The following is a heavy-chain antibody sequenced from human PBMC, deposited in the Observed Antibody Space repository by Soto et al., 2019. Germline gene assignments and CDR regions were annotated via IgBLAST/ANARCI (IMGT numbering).Heavy chain of an antibody. CDR1: GFTCSSYS. V-gene: IGHV3-48*01. Sequence: EVQLVESGGGLEQPGGSLRLSCAASGFTCSSYSMNWVRQAPGTGLEWVSYISSSSSTIYYADSVKGRFTISRDNAKNSLYLQMNSLRPEDTAVYYCARGLYYYDRSGYYWGQGTLVTVSS. CDR2: ISSSSSTI. CDR3: ARGLYYYDRSGYY. D-gene: IGHD3-22*01. J-gene: IGHJ4*02.